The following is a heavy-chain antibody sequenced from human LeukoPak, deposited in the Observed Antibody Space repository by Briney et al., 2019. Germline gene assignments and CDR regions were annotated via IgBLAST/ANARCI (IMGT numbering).Heavy chain of an antibody. CDR1: GFTFSSNA. CDR2: VSGSGGSE. D-gene: IGHD1-1*01. V-gene: IGHV3-23*01. Sequence: PGGSLRLSCIVSGFTFSSNAMSWVRQAPGKRLEWVSAVSGSGGSEYYADSVKGRFTISRDNSKNTLYLQMNSLRAEDTAVYYCARDRDGGTTDYWGQGTLVTVSS. J-gene: IGHJ4*02. CDR3: ARDRDGGTTDY.